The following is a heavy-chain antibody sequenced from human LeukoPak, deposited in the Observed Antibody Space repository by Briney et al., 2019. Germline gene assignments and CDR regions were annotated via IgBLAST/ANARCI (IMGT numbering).Heavy chain of an antibody. CDR1: GFTFSSYA. Sequence: GGSLRLSCAASGFTFSSYAMSWVRQAPGKGLECISGFSGSGGSTYYADSVKGRFTISRDNSKNTLYLQMNSLRAEDTAVYYCARETYYGSGSYSDFALDYWGQGTLVTVSS. CDR2: FSGSGGST. CDR3: ARETYYGSGSYSDFALDY. V-gene: IGHV3-23*01. J-gene: IGHJ4*02. D-gene: IGHD3-10*01.